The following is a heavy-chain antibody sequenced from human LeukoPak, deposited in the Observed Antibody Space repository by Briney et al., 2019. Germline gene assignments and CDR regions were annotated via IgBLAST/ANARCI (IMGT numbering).Heavy chain of an antibody. V-gene: IGHV3-7*02. J-gene: IGHJ4*02. CDR3: ARAHGSYSRFDY. CDR1: GFTFSSFW. D-gene: IGHD1-26*01. Sequence: GGSLRLSCATSGFTFSSFWMSWVRQAPGKGLEWVANINQGGGEKNYVDSVKGRFTISRDNPKNTLYLQMNSLRAEDTAVYYCARAHGSYSRFDYWGQGTLVTVSS. CDR2: INQGGGEK.